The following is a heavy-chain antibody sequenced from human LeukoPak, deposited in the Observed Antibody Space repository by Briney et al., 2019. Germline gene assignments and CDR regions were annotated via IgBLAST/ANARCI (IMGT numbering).Heavy chain of an antibody. CDR3: AKPRVTGYYYFDY. CDR2: ISYDGSNK. D-gene: IGHD3-9*01. Sequence: GRSLRLSCAASGFTFSSYGMHWIRQAPGKGLEWVAVISYDGSNKYYADSVKGRFTISRDNSKNTLYLQMNSLRAEDTAVYYCAKPRVTGYYYFDYWGQGTLVTVSS. CDR1: GFTFSSYG. J-gene: IGHJ4*02. V-gene: IGHV3-30*18.